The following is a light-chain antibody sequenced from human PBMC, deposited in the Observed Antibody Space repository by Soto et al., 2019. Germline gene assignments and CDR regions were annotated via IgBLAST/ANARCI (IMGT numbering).Light chain of an antibody. CDR3: CSYGDSRAV. CDR1: SSDVGYYDL. V-gene: IGLV2-23*01. CDR2: EGS. J-gene: IGLJ2*01. Sequence: QSVLTQPASVSGSPGQTLTISCTGTSSDVGYYDLVSWYQHHPGKAPKLIIFEGSKRPSGVSNRFSGSKSGNTASLTISGLQAEDAADYYCCSYGDSRAVFGGGTQLTVL.